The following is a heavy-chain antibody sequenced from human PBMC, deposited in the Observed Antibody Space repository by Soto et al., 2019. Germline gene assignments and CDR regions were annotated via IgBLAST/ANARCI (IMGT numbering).Heavy chain of an antibody. D-gene: IGHD2-15*01. Sequence: SVKVSCKASGCTFSSYAISWVRQAPGQGLEWMGGLIPIFGTANYAQKFQGRVTITADESTSTAYMELRSLRSEDTAVYYCARGWCSGGSCATGGMDVWGQGTTVTVSS. V-gene: IGHV1-69*13. CDR3: ARGWCSGGSCATGGMDV. CDR2: LIPIFGTA. CDR1: GCTFSSYA. J-gene: IGHJ6*02.